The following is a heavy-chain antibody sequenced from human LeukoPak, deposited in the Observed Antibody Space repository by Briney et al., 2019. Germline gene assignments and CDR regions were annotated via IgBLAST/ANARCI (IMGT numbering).Heavy chain of an antibody. CDR3: VQGPYLDY. J-gene: IGHJ4*02. CDR1: GFTFSAYS. CDR2: ITRPGTTT. Sequence: PGGSLRLSCAPSGFTFSAYSLSWVRQAPGKGLEWVSHITRPGTTTYYAESVRGRFTISRDNAKNSLYLQMKSLRAEDTALYFYVQGPYLDYWGQGTLVTVSS. V-gene: IGHV3-48*04. D-gene: IGHD2-21*01.